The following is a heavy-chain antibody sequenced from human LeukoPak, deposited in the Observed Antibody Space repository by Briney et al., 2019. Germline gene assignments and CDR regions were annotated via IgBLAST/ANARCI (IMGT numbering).Heavy chain of an antibody. CDR2: ISNDGSST. J-gene: IGHJ3*02. Sequence: PGGSLRLPCEASGLTFSSYSMHWVRQAPGKGLVWVSRISNDGSSTNYADSVKGRFTVSRDNAKNTLYLQMKSLRAEDTAVYYCAKRGADSGGNSALVAFDIWGQGTMVTVSS. CDR1: GLTFSSYS. D-gene: IGHD4-23*01. CDR3: AKRGADSGGNSALVAFDI. V-gene: IGHV3-74*01.